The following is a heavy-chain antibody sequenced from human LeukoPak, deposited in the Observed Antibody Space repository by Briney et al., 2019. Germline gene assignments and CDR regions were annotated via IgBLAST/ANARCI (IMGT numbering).Heavy chain of an antibody. V-gene: IGHV4-59*08. D-gene: IGHD6-19*01. CDR1: GGSISSNY. CDR2: IDYRGTT. CDR3: ARRYNRGSLDY. Sequence: PSETLSLTCTVSGGSISSNYWSWIRQPPGKRREWIGYIDYRGTTNYNPSLKSRVTISVDTSKNQFSLKLNSVTAADTAVYYCARRYNRGSLDYWGQGTLATVSS. J-gene: IGHJ4*02.